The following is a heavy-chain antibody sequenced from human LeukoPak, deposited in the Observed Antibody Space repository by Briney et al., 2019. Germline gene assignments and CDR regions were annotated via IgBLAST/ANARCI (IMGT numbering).Heavy chain of an antibody. CDR1: GYTFTSYG. CDR3: ARYNGDLTGGFDY. D-gene: IGHD4-17*01. V-gene: IGHV1-18*01. CDR2: ISTYNGNT. Sequence: GASVKVSCKASGYTFTSYGISWVRQAPGQGLEWMGWISTYNGNTNYAQKLQGRVTMTRDTSTSTVYMELSSLRSEDTAVYYCARYNGDLTGGFDYWGQGTLVTVSS. J-gene: IGHJ4*02.